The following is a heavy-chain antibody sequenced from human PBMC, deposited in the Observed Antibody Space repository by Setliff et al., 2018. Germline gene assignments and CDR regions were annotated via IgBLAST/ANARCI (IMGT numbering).Heavy chain of an antibody. J-gene: IGHJ4*02. CDR1: GDSISSRRNY. CDR2: IYTSWST. CDR3: ARAPRYFDPTGSYFDF. V-gene: IGHV4-61*09. Sequence: SETLSLTCTVSGDSISSRRNYWGWFRQPAGKELEWIGQIYTSWSTNYNPSLKSRVTISVDTSKNQFSLRLTSVTAADTAVYYCARAPRYFDPTGSYFDFWGQGTLVTVSS. D-gene: IGHD3-22*01.